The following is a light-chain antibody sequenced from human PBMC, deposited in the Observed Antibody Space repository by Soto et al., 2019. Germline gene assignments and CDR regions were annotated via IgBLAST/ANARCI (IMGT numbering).Light chain of an antibody. CDR1: RIDVGGYNY. J-gene: IGLJ2*01. CDR2: DVI. CDR3: SSYTSSSTVV. Sequence: QSALTQPASVSGSPGQSVTISCTGTRIDVGGYNYVSWYQRHPGKAPKLMIYDVINRPSGVSSRFSGSKSGNTASLTISGLQAECGGDYYCSSYTSSSTVVFGGGSKLTVL. V-gene: IGLV2-14*01.